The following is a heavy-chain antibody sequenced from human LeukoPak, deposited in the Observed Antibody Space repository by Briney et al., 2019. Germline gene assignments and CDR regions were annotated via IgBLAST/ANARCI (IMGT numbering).Heavy chain of an antibody. Sequence: SGGSLRLSCAASGFHYSTYAMSCVRQAPGKGLEWVSAICGSDGSRYYADSVKGRFTISRDNSKNTLYLQMNSLRGEDTAVYYCAKGGSPSCYSSSGYWGQGTLVTVSS. CDR2: ICGSDGSR. D-gene: IGHD2-2*01. CDR3: AKGGSPSCYSSSGY. V-gene: IGHV3-23*01. CDR1: GFHYSTYA. J-gene: IGHJ4*02.